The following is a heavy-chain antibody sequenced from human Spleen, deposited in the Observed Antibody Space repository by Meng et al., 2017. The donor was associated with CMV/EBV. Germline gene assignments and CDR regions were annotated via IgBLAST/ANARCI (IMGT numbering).Heavy chain of an antibody. J-gene: IGHJ4*02. CDR2: IYGGDVT. CDR1: GFAVSSKY. V-gene: IGHV3-66*02. CDR3: ARGSTAGY. Sequence: GESLKISCAASGFAVSSKYMTWVRQAPGQGLEWVSTIYGGDVTNYADSVKGRFTISRDISKNTLYLQMNSLRPEDTAVYYCARGSTAGYWGQGTLVTVSS.